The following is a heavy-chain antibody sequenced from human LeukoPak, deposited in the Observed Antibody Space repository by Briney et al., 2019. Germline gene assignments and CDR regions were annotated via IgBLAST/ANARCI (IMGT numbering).Heavy chain of an antibody. D-gene: IGHD6-19*01. J-gene: IGHJ3*02. CDR3: ARAAVAVRSSAFDI. CDR1: GHTFTSYG. V-gene: IGHV1-18*04. Sequence: ASVTVSCKASGHTFTSYGISWVRRAPGQGLEWMGWISAYNGNTNYAQKLQGRVTMTTDTSTSTAYMELRSLRSDDTAVYYCARAAVAVRSSAFDIWGQGTMVTVSS. CDR2: ISAYNGNT.